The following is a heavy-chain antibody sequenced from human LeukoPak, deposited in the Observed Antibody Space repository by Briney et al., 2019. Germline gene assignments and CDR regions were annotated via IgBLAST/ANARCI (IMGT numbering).Heavy chain of an antibody. CDR2: IWYDGSYE. J-gene: IGHJ4*02. Sequence: GGSLRLSCAASGFSFSNYGMHWVRQAPGKGLEWVATIWYDGSYEYYADSVKGRFTISRDNSKNTMYMQMNSLRAEDTAVYYCASPLYYDTRGFYYQVFDWGQGTLVTVSS. D-gene: IGHD3-22*01. CDR3: ASPLYYDTRGFYYQVFD. CDR1: GFSFSNYG. V-gene: IGHV3-33*01.